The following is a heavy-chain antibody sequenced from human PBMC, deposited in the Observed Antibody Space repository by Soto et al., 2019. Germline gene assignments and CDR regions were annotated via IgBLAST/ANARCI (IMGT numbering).Heavy chain of an antibody. V-gene: IGHV3-48*02. CDR3: ATGFKSGYSSSWFKHYYGMDV. D-gene: IGHD6-13*01. J-gene: IGHJ6*02. CDR2: ISSSSSTI. CDR1: GFTFSSYS. Sequence: GGPLRLSCAASGFTFSSYSMNWVRQAPGKGLEWVSYISSSSSTIYYADSVKGRFTISRDNAKNSLYLQMNSLRDEDTAVYYCATGFKSGYSSSWFKHYYGMDVWGQGTTVTVSS.